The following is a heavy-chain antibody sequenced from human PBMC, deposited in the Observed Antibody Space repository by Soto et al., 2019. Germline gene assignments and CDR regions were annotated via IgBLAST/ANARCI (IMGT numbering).Heavy chain of an antibody. J-gene: IGHJ4*02. CDR2: ISGSGDSS. CDR1: GGSISSYY. Sequence: ASETLSLTCTVSGGSISSYYWSWVRQAPGKGLEWVSAISGSGDSSYYADSVKDRFTISRDNPTNTLYLQMNNLRAEDTAVYYCAKVGIGMFSHKHHFDHWGQGTQVTVSS. V-gene: IGHV3-23*01. D-gene: IGHD2-2*03. CDR3: AKVGIGMFSHKHHFDH.